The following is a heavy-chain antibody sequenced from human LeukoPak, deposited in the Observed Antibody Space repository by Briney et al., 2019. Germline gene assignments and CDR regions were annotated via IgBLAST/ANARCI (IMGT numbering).Heavy chain of an antibody. V-gene: IGHV4-4*07. CDR1: GGSISSYY. D-gene: IGHD6-13*01. J-gene: IGHJ5*02. Sequence: SETLSLTRTVSGGSISSYYWSWIRQPAGKGLEWIGRIYTSGSTNYNPSLKSRVTMSVDTSKNQFSLKLSSVTAADTAVYYCARDSGSGAAAGTNWFDPWGQGTLVTVSS. CDR3: ARDSGSGAAAGTNWFDP. CDR2: IYTSGST.